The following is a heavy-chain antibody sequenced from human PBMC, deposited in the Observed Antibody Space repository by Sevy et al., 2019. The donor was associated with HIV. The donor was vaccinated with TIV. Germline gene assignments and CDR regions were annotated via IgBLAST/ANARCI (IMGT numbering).Heavy chain of an antibody. D-gene: IGHD1-1*01. CDR2: INPGNGIT. J-gene: IGHJ4*02. CDR1: GYNFIFYA. Sequence: ASVKVSCKASGYNFIFYAVHWVRQAPGQSLEWMGWINPGNGITKYSQNSQGRVTITRDTSATSTYMELASLTSEDTSVYYCAREVEGALKYFDSWGQGTLVTVSS. V-gene: IGHV1-3*01. CDR3: AREVEGALKYFDS.